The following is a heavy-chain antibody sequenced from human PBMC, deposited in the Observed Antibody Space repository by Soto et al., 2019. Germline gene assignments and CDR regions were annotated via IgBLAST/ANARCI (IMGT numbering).Heavy chain of an antibody. J-gene: IGHJ3*02. CDR3: AKDSYYDILTGYSRNAFDI. CDR1: GYTFTGYY. D-gene: IGHD3-9*01. CDR2: INPNNGVT. Sequence: ASVKVSCKASGYTFTGYYMHWVRQAPGQGLEWMGWINPNNGVTNSAQNFQGRVTMARDTSISTAYMELSRLRSADTAVYFCAKDSYYDILTGYSRNAFDIWGQGTMVTVSS. V-gene: IGHV1-2*02.